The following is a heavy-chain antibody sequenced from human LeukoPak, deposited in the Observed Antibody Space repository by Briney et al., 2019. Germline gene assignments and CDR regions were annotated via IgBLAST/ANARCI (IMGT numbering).Heavy chain of an antibody. CDR1: GGSISSYY. Sequence: PSETLSLICTVSGGSISSYYWSWIRQPPGKGLEWIGYIYYSGSTNYNPSLKSRVTISVDTSKNQFSLKLSSVTAADTAVYYCASSSSGWYYFDYWGQGTLVTVSS. CDR2: IYYSGST. D-gene: IGHD6-19*01. CDR3: ASSSSGWYYFDY. J-gene: IGHJ4*02. V-gene: IGHV4-59*01.